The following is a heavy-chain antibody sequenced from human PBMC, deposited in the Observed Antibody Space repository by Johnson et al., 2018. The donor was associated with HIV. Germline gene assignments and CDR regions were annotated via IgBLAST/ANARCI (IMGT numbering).Heavy chain of an antibody. CDR2: ISSSGGTI. CDR1: GFTFSDYY. D-gene: IGHD1-26*01. V-gene: IGHV3-11*04. CDR3: AKVSWEARLGDPFDI. Sequence: QVQLVESGGGLVKPGGSLRLSCAASGFTFSDYYMSWIRQAPGKGLEWISYISSSGGTIFYADSVKGRFTISRDIAKNTLYLQMNSLRAEDTAVYYCAKVSWEARLGDPFDIWGQGTMVTVSS. J-gene: IGHJ3*02.